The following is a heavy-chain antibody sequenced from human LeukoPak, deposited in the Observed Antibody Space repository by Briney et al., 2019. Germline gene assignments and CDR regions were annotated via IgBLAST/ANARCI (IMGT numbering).Heavy chain of an antibody. J-gene: IGHJ6*02. Sequence: GASVKVSCKASGYTFTGYYMHWVRQAPGQGLEWMGWINPNSGGTNYAQKFQGRVTMTRDTSISTAYMELSRLRSDDTAVYYCARDREDSSGYYPYGMDVWGQGTTVTVSS. V-gene: IGHV1-2*02. CDR1: GYTFTGYY. CDR3: ARDREDSSGYYPYGMDV. D-gene: IGHD3-22*01. CDR2: INPNSGGT.